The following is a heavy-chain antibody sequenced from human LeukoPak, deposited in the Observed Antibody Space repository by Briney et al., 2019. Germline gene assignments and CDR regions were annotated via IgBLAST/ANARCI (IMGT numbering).Heavy chain of an antibody. J-gene: IGHJ4*02. CDR1: GFTFSSYW. D-gene: IGHD3-3*01. CDR2: IKQDGSEK. CDR3: ASFVGLRFLEWLSPLDY. Sequence: SGGSLRLSCAASGFTFSSYWMSWVRQAPGKGLEWVANIKQDGSEKYYVDSVKGRFTISRDNAKNSLYLQMNSLRAEDTAVYYCASFVGLRFLEWLSPLDYWGQGTLVTVSS. V-gene: IGHV3-7*01.